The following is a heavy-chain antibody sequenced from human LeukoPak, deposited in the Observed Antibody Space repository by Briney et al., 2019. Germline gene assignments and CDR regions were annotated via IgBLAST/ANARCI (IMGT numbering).Heavy chain of an antibody. D-gene: IGHD6-13*01. CDR2: ISSGGSNK. Sequence: GGSLRLSCVASGFTFSSYAMHWVRQAPGKGLEWVAAISSGGSNKYYADSVKGRFTISRDNSKNTLYVQMDSLTTEDTALYYCARVSGSAAAARGYFDLWGQGALVTVSS. CDR3: ARVSGSAAAARGYFDL. V-gene: IGHV3-30*04. J-gene: IGHJ4*02. CDR1: GFTFSSYA.